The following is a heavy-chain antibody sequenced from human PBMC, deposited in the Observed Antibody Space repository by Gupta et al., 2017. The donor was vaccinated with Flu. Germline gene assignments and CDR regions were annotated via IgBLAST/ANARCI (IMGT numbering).Heavy chain of an antibody. CDR3: ARWNLDY. CDR1: GFTFSSYG. CDR2: IWYDGSDK. V-gene: IGHV3-33*01. D-gene: IGHD1-1*01. J-gene: IGHJ4*02. Sequence: AASGFTFSSYGMHWVRQAPGKGPEWGAGIWYDGSDKYYADSVKGRFTISRDNSRNTVYLQMNSLRVEDTAVYYCARWNLDYWGQGTLVTVSS.